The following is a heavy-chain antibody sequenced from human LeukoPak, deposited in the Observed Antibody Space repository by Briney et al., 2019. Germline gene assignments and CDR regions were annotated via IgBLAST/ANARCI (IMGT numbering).Heavy chain of an antibody. J-gene: IGHJ6*02. V-gene: IGHV4-59*01. Sequence: SETLSLTCTVSGGSISSFYWSWIRQPPGKGLEWIGYIFYSGSTNYNPSLKSRVTISVDTSKNQFSLKLSSVTAADTAVYYCARWAQWLDVWGQGTTVTVSS. CDR3: ARWAQWLDV. CDR1: GGSISSFY. CDR2: IFYSGST. D-gene: IGHD6-19*01.